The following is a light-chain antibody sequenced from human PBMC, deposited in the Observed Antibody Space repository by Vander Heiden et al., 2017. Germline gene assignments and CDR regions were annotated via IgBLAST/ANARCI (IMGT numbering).Light chain of an antibody. V-gene: IGKV1-33*01. CDR3: QQYDNLPLT. Sequence: DIQMTQSPSSLSASVGDRVTITCQASQGISNYLNWYQQKPGKAPKLLIYDASNLETGVPSRFSGSGSGTHFTFTISSLQPEDIATYYCQQYDNLPLTFGVGTKVEIK. J-gene: IGKJ4*01. CDR1: QGISNY. CDR2: DAS.